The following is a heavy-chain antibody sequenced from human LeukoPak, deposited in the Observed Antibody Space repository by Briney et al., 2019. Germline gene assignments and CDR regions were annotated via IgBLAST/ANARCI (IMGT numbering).Heavy chain of an antibody. J-gene: IGHJ5*02. CDR1: GYTFTSYG. D-gene: IGHD2-2*01. CDR2: ISAYNGNT. CDR3: ARGHIVVIPAALSP. V-gene: IGHV1-18*01. Sequence: ASVKVSCKASGYTFTSYGISWVRQAPGQGLEWMGWISAYNGNTNYAQKLQGRVTMTTDTSTSTAYMELRSLRSDDTAVYYCARGHIVVIPAALSPWGQGTLVTVSS.